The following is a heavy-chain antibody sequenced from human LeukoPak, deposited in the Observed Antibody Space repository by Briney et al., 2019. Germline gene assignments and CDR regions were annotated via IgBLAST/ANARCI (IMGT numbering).Heavy chain of an antibody. CDR2: ISYDGSNK. D-gene: IGHD5-18*01. V-gene: IGHV3-30*04. CDR3: ASGKYRYGDNWFDP. Sequence: RGSLRLSCAASGFTFSSYAMHWVRQAPGKGLEWVAVISYDGSNKYYADSVKGRFTISRDNSKNTLYLQMNSLRAEDTAVYFCASGKYRYGDNWFDPWGQGTLVTVSS. CDR1: GFTFSSYA. J-gene: IGHJ5*02.